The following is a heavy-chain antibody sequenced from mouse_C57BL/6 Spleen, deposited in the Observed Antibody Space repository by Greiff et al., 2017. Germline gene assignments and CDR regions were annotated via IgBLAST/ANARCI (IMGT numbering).Heavy chain of an antibody. V-gene: IGHV3-6*01. J-gene: IGHJ2*01. CDR1: GYSITRGYY. Sequence: EVQRVESGPGLVKPSQSLSLTCSVTGYSITRGYYWNWIRQFPGNKLEWMGYISYDGSNNYNPSLKNRISITRDTSKNQFFLKLNSVTTEDTATYYCAREGGLRGYWGQGTTLTVSS. CDR3: AREGGLRGY. D-gene: IGHD2-4*01. CDR2: ISYDGSN.